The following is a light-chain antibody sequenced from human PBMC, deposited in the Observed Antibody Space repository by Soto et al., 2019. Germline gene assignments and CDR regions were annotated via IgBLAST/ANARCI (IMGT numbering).Light chain of an antibody. J-gene: IGKJ1*01. CDR3: HQSSAIPWT. CDR2: AAS. V-gene: IGKV1-39*01. CDR1: QSISSY. Sequence: DIQMTQSPSFLSASVGDRVTITCRASQSISSYLNWYQQKPGKAPNLLIYAASSLQSGVPSRFRGSGSGTDFTLTISSLQPEDFATYYCHQSSAIPWTFGQGTKVEIK.